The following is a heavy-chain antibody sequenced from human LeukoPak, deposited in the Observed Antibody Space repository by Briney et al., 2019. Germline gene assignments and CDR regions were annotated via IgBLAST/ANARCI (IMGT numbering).Heavy chain of an antibody. J-gene: IGHJ4*02. V-gene: IGHV3-23*01. CDR1: GFTFSTYA. Sequence: PGGSLRLSCAASGFTFSTYAVNWVRQAPGKGLEWVSAISSSGGTTYYAVSVKGRFSISRDNSKNMLYLQMNSLRAEDTAVYYCARGSSAGASLRHDYWGQGTLVTVSS. D-gene: IGHD1-26*01. CDR2: ISSSGGTT. CDR3: ARGSSAGASLRHDY.